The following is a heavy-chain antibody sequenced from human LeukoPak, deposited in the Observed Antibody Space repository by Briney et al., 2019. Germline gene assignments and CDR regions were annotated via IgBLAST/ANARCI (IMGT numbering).Heavy chain of an antibody. CDR2: IYYSGST. D-gene: IGHD3-16*01. CDR3: ARRRAFGEGGSFDY. V-gene: IGHV4-31*03. J-gene: IGHJ4*02. CDR1: GGSISSAGYY. Sequence: PSETLSLTCTVSGGSISSAGYYWSWIRQHPGKGLEWIGYIYYSGSTYYNASLKGRVTISVDTSKNQLSLKLSSVTAADTAVYYCARRRAFGEGGSFDYWGQGILVTVSS.